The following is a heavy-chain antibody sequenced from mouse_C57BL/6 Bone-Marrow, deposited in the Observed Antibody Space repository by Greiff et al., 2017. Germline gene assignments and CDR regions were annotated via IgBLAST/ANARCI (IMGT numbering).Heavy chain of an antibody. J-gene: IGHJ3*01. CDR2: IYPRSGNT. V-gene: IGHV1-81*01. D-gene: IGHD1-1*01. CDR3: ARSGYYGSPCAY. Sequence: QVQLKQSGAELARPGASVKLSCTASGYTFTSYGISWVKQRTGQGLEWIGEIYPRSGNTYYNEKFKGKATLTADKSSSTAYMELRSLTSEDAAVYFCARSGYYGSPCAYWGQGTLVTVSA. CDR1: GYTFTSYG.